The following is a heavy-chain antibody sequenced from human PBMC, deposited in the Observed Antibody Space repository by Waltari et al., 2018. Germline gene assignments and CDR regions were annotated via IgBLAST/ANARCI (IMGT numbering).Heavy chain of an antibody. CDR3: ARAGYDILTGFFYYGMDV. CDR2: ISSSSSYI. D-gene: IGHD3-9*01. CDR1: GFTFSSYS. V-gene: IGHV3-21*01. J-gene: IGHJ6*02. Sequence: EVQLVESGGGLVKPGGSLRLSCAASGFTFSSYSMNWVRQAPGKGLEWVSSISSSSSYIYYADSVKGRFTISRDNAKNSLYLQMNSLRAEDTAVYYCARAGYDILTGFFYYGMDVWGQGTTDTVSS.